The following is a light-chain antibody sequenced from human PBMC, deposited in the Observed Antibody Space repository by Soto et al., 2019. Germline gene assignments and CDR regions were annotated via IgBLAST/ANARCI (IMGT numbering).Light chain of an antibody. V-gene: IGLV2-23*01. CDR1: SSDVGSHSH. Sequence: QSVLTQPASVSGSPGQSITISCTGTSSDVGSHSHVSWYQQHPGKAPKVVIYEDSNRPSGVSYRLSASKSGNTASLTISGRHPDEEGADYCCSYYTSGSPNYVFGSGTKVTVL. CDR3: CSYYTSGSPNYV. J-gene: IGLJ1*01. CDR2: EDS.